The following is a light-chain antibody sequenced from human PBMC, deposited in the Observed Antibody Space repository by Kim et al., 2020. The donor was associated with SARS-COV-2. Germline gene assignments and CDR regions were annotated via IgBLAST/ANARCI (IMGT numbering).Light chain of an antibody. CDR2: VNSDGSH. CDR1: SGHRRYA. Sequence: SVKLTCTLRSGHRRYAIAWHQQQPEKGPRYLMKVNSDGSHSKGDGIPDRFSGSSSGAERYLTISSLQSEDEADYYCQTWGSGIRVFGGGTKVTVL. V-gene: IGLV4-69*01. J-gene: IGLJ3*02. CDR3: QTWGSGIRV.